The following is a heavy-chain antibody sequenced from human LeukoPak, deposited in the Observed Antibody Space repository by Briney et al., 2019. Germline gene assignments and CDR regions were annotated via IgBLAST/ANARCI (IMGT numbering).Heavy chain of an antibody. CDR3: AKLLNGYGDYYFYY. Sequence: WGSLRLSCAASGFTFISYGMHWVRQAPGKGLEWVAFIRYDGSNKYYADSVKGRFTISRDNANNLLYLQMNSLNAEDTAEYYCAKLLNGYGDYYFYYWGRGTLVTVSS. V-gene: IGHV3-30*02. CDR1: GFTFISYG. J-gene: IGHJ4*02. D-gene: IGHD4-17*01. CDR2: IRYDGSNK.